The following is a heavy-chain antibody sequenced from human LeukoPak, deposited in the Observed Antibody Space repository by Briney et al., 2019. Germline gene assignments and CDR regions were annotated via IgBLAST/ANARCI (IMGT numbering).Heavy chain of an antibody. CDR3: ARAYSYAGY. D-gene: IGHD5-18*01. CDR2: IKQDGSEK. V-gene: IGHV3-7*04. J-gene: IGHJ4*02. CDR1: GFTFSSYW. Sequence: VRTLRLSCAVSGFTFSSYWMSWVRQAPGKGLEWVANIKQDGSEKYYVVSVKGRFTISRENAKNSLYLQMNSLRAEDTAVYYCARAYSYAGYWGQGTLVTVSS.